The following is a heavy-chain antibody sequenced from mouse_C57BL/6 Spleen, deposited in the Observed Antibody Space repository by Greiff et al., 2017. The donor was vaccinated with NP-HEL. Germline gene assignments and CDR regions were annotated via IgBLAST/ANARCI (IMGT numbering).Heavy chain of an antibody. CDR2: IDPETGGT. J-gene: IGHJ4*01. Sequence: QVQLQQSGAELVRPGASVTLSCKASGYTFTDYEMHWVKQTPVHGLEWIGAIDPETGGTAYNQKFKGKAILTADKSSSTAYMELRSLTSEDSAVYYCTRSRGSYYAMDYWGQGTSVTVSS. V-gene: IGHV1-15*01. CDR3: TRSRGSYYAMDY. CDR1: GYTFTDYE.